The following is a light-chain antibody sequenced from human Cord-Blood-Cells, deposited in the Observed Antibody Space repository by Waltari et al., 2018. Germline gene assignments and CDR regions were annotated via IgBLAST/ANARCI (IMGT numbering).Light chain of an antibody. CDR3: QSYDSSIRV. CDR1: SGSIASHY. CDR2: EDN. Sequence: FMLTQPHSVSESPGKTVTISCTRSSGSIASHYVQWYQQRPGSSPTTVIYEDNQRPSGVPDRFSGSIDSSSNSASLTISGLKTEDEADYYCQSYDSSIRVFGGGTKLTVL. J-gene: IGLJ2*01. V-gene: IGLV6-57*01.